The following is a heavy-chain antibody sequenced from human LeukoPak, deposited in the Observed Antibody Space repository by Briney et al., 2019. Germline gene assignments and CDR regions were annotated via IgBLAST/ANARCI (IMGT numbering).Heavy chain of an antibody. J-gene: IGHJ4*02. CDR2: ISWNSGSI. D-gene: IGHD6-19*01. Sequence: GRSLRLSCAASGFTFDDYAMHWVRQAPGKGLEWVSGISWNSGSIGYADSVKGRFTISRDNAKNSLYLQMNSLRAEDTALYYCATGIPVAGAYDYWGQGTLVTVSS. CDR1: GFTFDDYA. CDR3: ATGIPVAGAYDY. V-gene: IGHV3-9*01.